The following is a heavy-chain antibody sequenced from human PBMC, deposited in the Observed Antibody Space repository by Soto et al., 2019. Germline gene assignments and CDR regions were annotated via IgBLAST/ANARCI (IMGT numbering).Heavy chain of an antibody. Sequence: GSLRLSCAASGFTFSSYWMHWVRQAPGKGLVWVSRINTDGSSTSYADSVKGRFTISRGNAKNTLYLQMNSLRAEDTAVYYCARVLKIVATNPSDYYGMDVWGQGTTVTVSS. CDR3: ARVLKIVATNPSDYYGMDV. J-gene: IGHJ6*02. CDR2: INTDGSST. CDR1: GFTFSSYW. D-gene: IGHD5-12*01. V-gene: IGHV3-74*01.